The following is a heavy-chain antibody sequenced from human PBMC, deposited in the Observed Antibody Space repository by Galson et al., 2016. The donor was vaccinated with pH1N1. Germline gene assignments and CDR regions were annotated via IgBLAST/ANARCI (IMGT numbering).Heavy chain of an antibody. V-gene: IGHV1-69*04. CDR1: GGTLSSYA. J-gene: IGHJ4*02. CDR3: ARDREDYWSGYLVDY. Sequence: SVKVSCKASGGTLSSYAISWVRQAPGQGLEWMGNILPILGIPDYAQKFQDRVKITADKSMNTAYLELSSLGSEDTAVYYCARDREDYWSGYLVDYWGQGTLVTVAS. D-gene: IGHD3-3*01. CDR2: ILPILGIP.